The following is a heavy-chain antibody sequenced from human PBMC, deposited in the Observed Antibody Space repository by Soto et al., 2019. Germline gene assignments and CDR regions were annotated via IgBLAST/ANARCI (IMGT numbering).Heavy chain of an antibody. CDR3: ARAELRYCSGGSCYSRWGAFDI. Sequence: QVQLQESGPGLVKPSQTLSLTCTVSGGSISSGGYYCSWIRQHPGKGLEWIGYIYYSGSTYYNPSLKSRVTISVDTSKNQFSLKLSSVTAADTAVYYCARAELRYCSGGSCYSRWGAFDIWGQGTMVTVSS. CDR1: GGSISSGGYY. CDR2: IYYSGST. J-gene: IGHJ3*02. D-gene: IGHD2-15*01. V-gene: IGHV4-31*03.